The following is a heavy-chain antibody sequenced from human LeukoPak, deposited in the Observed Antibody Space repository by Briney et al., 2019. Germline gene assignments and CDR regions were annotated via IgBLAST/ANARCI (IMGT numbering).Heavy chain of an antibody. CDR3: ARDRAMVTPYFDY. D-gene: IGHD5-18*01. CDR1: GFTFSDYY. Sequence: GGSLRLSCAASGFTFSDYYMSWIRQAPGKGLEWVSYISSSGSTIYYAESVKGRFTISRDNAKNSLYLQMNSLRAEDTAVYYCARDRAMVTPYFDYWGQGTLVTVSS. V-gene: IGHV3-11*04. CDR2: ISSSGSTI. J-gene: IGHJ4*02.